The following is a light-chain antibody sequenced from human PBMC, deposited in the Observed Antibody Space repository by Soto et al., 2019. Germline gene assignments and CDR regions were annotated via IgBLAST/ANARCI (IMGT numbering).Light chain of an antibody. J-gene: IGKJ4*01. CDR2: EAS. Sequence: DIQMTQSPSTLSASVGDRVTITCRASQSISSWLAWDQQKPGKAPKLLIHEASRLESGVPSRFSGSEAGTEFTLTISGLHAEDSATYYCQQYTHFPLTFGGGTKVDIK. V-gene: IGKV1-5*01. CDR1: QSISSW. CDR3: QQYTHFPLT.